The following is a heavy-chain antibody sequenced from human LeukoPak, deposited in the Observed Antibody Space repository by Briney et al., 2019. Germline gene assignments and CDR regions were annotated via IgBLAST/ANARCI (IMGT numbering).Heavy chain of an antibody. V-gene: IGHV4-4*07. CDR2: IYASGTT. D-gene: IGHD3-22*01. CDR3: ARGTYFSDTYYFDY. J-gene: IGHJ4*02. Sequence: SETLSLTCTVSGGSISSDSWNWIRQPAGKGLEWIGRIYASGTTNYNPSLKSRVTMSIDTSKSQFSLQLASVTAADTAVYYCARGTYFSDTYYFDYWGQGTLVTVSS. CDR1: GGSISSDS.